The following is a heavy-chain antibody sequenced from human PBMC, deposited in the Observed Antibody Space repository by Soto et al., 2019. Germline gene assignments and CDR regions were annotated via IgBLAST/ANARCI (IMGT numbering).Heavy chain of an antibody. CDR1: GYTFTSYG. D-gene: IGHD5-18*01. J-gene: IGHJ4*02. CDR3: ARDHGEWIQLWLPMY. CDR2: ISAYNGNT. Sequence: ASVKVSCKASGYTFTSYGISWVRQAPGQGLEWMGWISAYNGNTNYAQKLQGRVTMTTDTSTSTAYMELRSLRSDDTAVYYCARDHGEWIQLWLPMYWGQGTLVTVSS. V-gene: IGHV1-18*01.